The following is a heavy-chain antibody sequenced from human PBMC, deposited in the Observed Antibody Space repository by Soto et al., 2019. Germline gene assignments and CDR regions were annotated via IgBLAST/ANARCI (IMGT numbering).Heavy chain of an antibody. Sequence: SETLSLTCNVSGASVSHGYWSWIRQPPGKGLEWIGFMYFGGSFNYNPSLTSRATISVETSKNQFSMKLTSVTASDTAVYYCARHRYSYGVYYFDYWGQGTLVTVSS. V-gene: IGHV4-59*08. D-gene: IGHD5-18*01. CDR1: GASVSHGY. CDR3: ARHRYSYGVYYFDY. CDR2: MYFGGSF. J-gene: IGHJ4*02.